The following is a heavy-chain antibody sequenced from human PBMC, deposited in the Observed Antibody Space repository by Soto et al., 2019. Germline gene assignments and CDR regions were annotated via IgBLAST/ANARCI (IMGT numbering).Heavy chain of an antibody. Sequence: EVQLLQSGGGLVQPGGSLRLSCAGSGFMFSNYAMSWVRQAPGKGLEWVSAISSAVNTYYADSVKGRFTISRDNSKNTLSLQMNSLRAEDTAVYYCAKQVRDGTSSPYYFDYWGQGTLVTVSS. CDR1: GFMFSNYA. J-gene: IGHJ4*02. V-gene: IGHV3-23*01. D-gene: IGHD6-6*01. CDR2: ISSAVNT. CDR3: AKQVRDGTSSPYYFDY.